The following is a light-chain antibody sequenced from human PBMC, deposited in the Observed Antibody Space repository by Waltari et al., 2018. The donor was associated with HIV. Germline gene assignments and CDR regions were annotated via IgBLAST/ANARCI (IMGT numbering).Light chain of an antibody. V-gene: IGLV2-23*01. CDR3: CSYAGSSTYV. Sequence: QSALTQPASVSGSPGQSITISCTGTSSDVGSYNLLSWYQQHPGKAPKLMIYEGSKRPSGVSNRFSGSKSGNTASLTISGLQAEDEADYYCCSYAGSSTYVFGTGTEVTVL. CDR2: EGS. CDR1: SSDVGSYNL. J-gene: IGLJ1*01.